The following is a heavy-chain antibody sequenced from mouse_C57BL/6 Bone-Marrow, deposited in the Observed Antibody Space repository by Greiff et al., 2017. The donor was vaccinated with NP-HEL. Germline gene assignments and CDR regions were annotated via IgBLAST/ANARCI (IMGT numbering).Heavy chain of an antibody. Sequence: EVQLVESGGGLVKPGGSLKLSCAASGFTFSDYGMHWVRQAPEKGLEWVAYISSGSSTIYYADTVKGRFTISRDNAKNTLFLQMTSLGSEDTAMYYCARGGSSPHYYFDYWGQGTTLTVSS. V-gene: IGHV5-17*01. D-gene: IGHD1-1*01. CDR3: ARGGSSPHYYFDY. J-gene: IGHJ2*01. CDR2: ISSGSSTI. CDR1: GFTFSDYG.